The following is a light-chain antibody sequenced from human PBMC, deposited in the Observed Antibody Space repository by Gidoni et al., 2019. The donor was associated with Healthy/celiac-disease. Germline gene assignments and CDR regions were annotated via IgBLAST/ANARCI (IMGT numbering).Light chain of an antibody. J-gene: IGKJ4*01. CDR2: DAS. CDR1: QGISSA. V-gene: IGKV1-13*02. Sequence: AIQLTPSPSSLSASVGDRVTITCRASQGISSALAWYQQKPGKAPKLLIYDASSLESGVPSRFSGSGSGTDFTLTISSLQPEDFATYYCQQFNSYPHQLTFGGGTKVEIK. CDR3: QQFNSYPHQLT.